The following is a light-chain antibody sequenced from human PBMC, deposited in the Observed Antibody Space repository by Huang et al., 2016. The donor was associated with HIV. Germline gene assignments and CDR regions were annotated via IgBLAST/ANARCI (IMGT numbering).Light chain of an antibody. J-gene: IGKJ1*01. V-gene: IGKV3-15*01. CDR2: GVS. CDR1: RSLSST. Sequence: EIVMTQSPATLSVSPGERATLSCRASRSLSSTLAWYQQKLCQAPRLLIYGVSTRATGIPARFSGSGSGTEFTLTISSLQSEDFAVYYCQQYNNWPPAFGQGTKVEIK. CDR3: QQYNNWPPA.